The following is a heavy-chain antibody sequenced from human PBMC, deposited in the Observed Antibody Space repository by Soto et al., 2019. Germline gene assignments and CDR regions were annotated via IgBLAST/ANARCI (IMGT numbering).Heavy chain of an antibody. CDR3: ARRGSGIYYDY. V-gene: IGHV3-23*01. Sequence: EVQLLESGGGLVQPGGSLRLSCAASGFTFSSYAMRWVRQAPVKGLEWVSAISGSGDSTYYADSVKGRFTISRDNSKNTLYLQMNSLRAEGTAVYYCARRGSGIYYDYWGQGTLVTVSS. D-gene: IGHD1-26*01. CDR1: GFTFSSYA. J-gene: IGHJ4*02. CDR2: ISGSGDST.